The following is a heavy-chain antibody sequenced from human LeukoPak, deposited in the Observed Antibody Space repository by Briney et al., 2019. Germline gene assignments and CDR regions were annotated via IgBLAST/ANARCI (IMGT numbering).Heavy chain of an antibody. CDR1: GGSFSGYY. V-gene: IGHV4-34*01. CDR3: AKSNGYGLVDI. CDR2: INHSGST. D-gene: IGHD3-10*01. Sequence: SETLSLTCAVYGGSFSGYYWSWIRQPPGKGLEWIGEINHSGSTNYNPSLKSRVTISVDTSKNQFSLRLNSVTAADTAVYYCAKSNGYGLVDIWGQGTMVTVSS. J-gene: IGHJ3*02.